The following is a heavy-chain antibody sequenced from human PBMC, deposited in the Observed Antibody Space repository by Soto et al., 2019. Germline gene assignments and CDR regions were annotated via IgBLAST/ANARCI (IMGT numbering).Heavy chain of an antibody. CDR3: ARVKATGYNWFDP. V-gene: IGHV6-1*01. J-gene: IGHJ5*02. CDR2: TYYRSKWYN. Sequence: QVQLQQSGPGLVKPSQTLSLTCASSGDSVSSNSAALNWIRQSPSRGLEWLGRTYYRSKWYNDYAVSVKSRIAVTQDTSKNQFSLQLNSVTPEDTAVYYCARVKATGYNWFDPWGQGTLVTVSS. CDR1: GDSVSSNSAA. D-gene: IGHD3-10*01.